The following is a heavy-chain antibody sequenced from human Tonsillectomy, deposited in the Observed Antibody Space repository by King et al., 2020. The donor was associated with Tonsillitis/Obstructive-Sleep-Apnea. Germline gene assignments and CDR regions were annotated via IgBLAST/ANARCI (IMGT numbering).Heavy chain of an antibody. D-gene: IGHD3-16*01. CDR1: GDSIAKPHSC. Sequence: QLQESGPGLVKPSETLSLTCGVSGDSIAKPHSCGAWIRQSPGKGLEWLASVCHNGNHYNPSLKSRLTISVDSSKTEFSLRLTSVTAADTAVYFCARQGFWGSFSQTYYFDFWGLGTLVTVSS. V-gene: IGHV4-39*01. CDR3: ARQGFWGSFSQTYYFDF. J-gene: IGHJ4*02. CDR2: VCHNGN.